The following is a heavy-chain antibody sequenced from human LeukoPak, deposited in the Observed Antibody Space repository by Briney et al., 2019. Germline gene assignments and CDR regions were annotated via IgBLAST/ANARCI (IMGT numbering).Heavy chain of an antibody. CDR3: ARDNTRHYYGSGSYYNFFDY. CDR2: INPSGGST. V-gene: IGHV1-46*01. Sequence: GASVKVSCKASGYTFTSYYMHWVRQAPGQGLEWMGIINPSGGSTSYAQKFQGRVTMTRDMSTSTVYMELSSLRSEDTAVYYCARDNTRHYYGSGSYYNFFDYWGQGTLVTVSS. CDR1: GYTFTSYY. D-gene: IGHD3-10*01. J-gene: IGHJ4*02.